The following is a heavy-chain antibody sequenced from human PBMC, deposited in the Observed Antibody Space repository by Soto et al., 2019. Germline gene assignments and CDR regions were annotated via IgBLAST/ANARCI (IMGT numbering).Heavy chain of an antibody. CDR3: ATVLRGVVNWFDP. Sequence: HLVQSGPEVKKPGASITVSCKTSGDTFTNFGLSWVRQAPGQGLEWMGWIATYNSDRNYAQKFQGRLTLTTDTSTSTAYMELKRLRYDDTAVYYCATVLRGVVNWFDPWGQGTLVTVSS. V-gene: IGHV1-18*01. J-gene: IGHJ5*02. CDR2: IATYNSDR. CDR1: GDTFTNFG. D-gene: IGHD3-10*01.